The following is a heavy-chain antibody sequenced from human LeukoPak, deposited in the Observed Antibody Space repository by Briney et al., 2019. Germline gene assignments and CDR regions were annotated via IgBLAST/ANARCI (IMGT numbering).Heavy chain of an antibody. CDR2: ISGSGGST. CDR3: AKDHGDSSGPFDQH. V-gene: IGHV3-23*01. Sequence: GGSLRLSCAASGFTFSSYAMSWVRQAPGKGLEWVSAISGSGGSTYYADSVKGRFTISRDNSKNTLYLQMNSLRAEDTAVYCCAKDHGDSSGPFDQHWGQGTLVTVSS. D-gene: IGHD3-22*01. J-gene: IGHJ1*01. CDR1: GFTFSSYA.